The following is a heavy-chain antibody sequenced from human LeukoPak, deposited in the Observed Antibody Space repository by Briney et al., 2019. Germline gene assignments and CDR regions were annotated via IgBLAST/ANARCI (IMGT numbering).Heavy chain of an antibody. CDR1: GGSISSYY. V-gene: IGHV4-59*01. Sequence: TPSETLSLTCAVSGGSISSYYWSWIRQPPGRGLEWIGSIHYSGSTSYNSSLKSRVTMSIDTSKNQFSLKLSSVTPADTAVYYCARQVYSSSWSYYFEYWGQGILVTVSS. CDR3: ARQVYSSSWSYYFEY. J-gene: IGHJ4*02. D-gene: IGHD6-13*01. CDR2: IHYSGST.